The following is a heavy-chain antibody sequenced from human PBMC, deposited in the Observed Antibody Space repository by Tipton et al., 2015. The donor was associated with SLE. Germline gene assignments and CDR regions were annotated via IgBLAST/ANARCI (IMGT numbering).Heavy chain of an antibody. V-gene: IGHV4-30-4*01. CDR2: IYHSGNT. CDR1: SGSVSSGAYY. J-gene: IGHJ6*03. Sequence: TLSLTCTVSSGSVSSGAYYWSWIRQHPGKGLEWIGSIYHSGNTYSNPSLKSRVTISVDTSKNQFSLKMSSVTAADTAVYYCARETEDTGWIHSRDYIYYYYYVDVRGQGTTVTVSS. D-gene: IGHD6-19*01. CDR3: ARETEDTGWIHSRDYIYYYYYVDV.